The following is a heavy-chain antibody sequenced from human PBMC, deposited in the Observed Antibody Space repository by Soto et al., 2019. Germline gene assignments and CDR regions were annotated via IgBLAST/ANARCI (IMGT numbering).Heavy chain of an antibody. CDR1: GYTFTGYY. CDR2: INPNSGGT. Sequence: ASVKVSCKASGYTFTGYYMHWVRQAPGQGLEWMGWINPNSGGTNYAQKFQGWVTMTRDTSISTAYMELSRLRSDDTAVYYYARAGPSYGTIDYWGQGTLVTVSS. V-gene: IGHV1-2*04. J-gene: IGHJ4*02. CDR3: ARAGPSYGTIDY. D-gene: IGHD5-18*01.